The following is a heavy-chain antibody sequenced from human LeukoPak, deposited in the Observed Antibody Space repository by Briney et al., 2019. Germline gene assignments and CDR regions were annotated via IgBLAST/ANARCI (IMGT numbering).Heavy chain of an antibody. Sequence: GGSLRLSCAASGFTFSSYSMNWVRQAPGKGLEWVSSISSSSSYRYYADSVKGRFTISRDNAKKSLYLQMTSLTAEDTAVYYCARDRGAYCGGDCYFGFDYWGRGTLVTVSS. V-gene: IGHV3-21*01. J-gene: IGHJ4*01. CDR1: GFTFSSYS. CDR2: ISSSSSYR. D-gene: IGHD2-21*02. CDR3: ARDRGAYCGGDCYFGFDY.